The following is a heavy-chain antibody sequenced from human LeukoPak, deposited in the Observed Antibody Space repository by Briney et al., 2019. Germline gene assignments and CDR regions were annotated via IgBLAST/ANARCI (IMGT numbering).Heavy chain of an antibody. CDR2: IYTSGST. Sequence: PSETLSLTCTVSGGSISSYYWSWIRQPPGKGLEWVGYIYTSGSTTYNPSLKSRVTISVDTSKNQFSLKLSSVTAADTAVYYCARRWGTGAFDIWGQGTMVTVSS. D-gene: IGHD1-1*01. V-gene: IGHV4-4*09. J-gene: IGHJ3*02. CDR3: ARRWGTGAFDI. CDR1: GGSISSYY.